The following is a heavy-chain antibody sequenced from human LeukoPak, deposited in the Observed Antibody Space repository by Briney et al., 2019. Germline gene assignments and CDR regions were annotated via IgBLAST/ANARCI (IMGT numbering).Heavy chain of an antibody. Sequence: SVKVSCKASGGTFGSYAISWVRQAPGQGLEWMGGIIPIFGTANYAQKFQGRVTITADESTSTAYMELSSLRSEDTAVYYCARDYSSSWYSGWFDPWGQGTLVTVSS. V-gene: IGHV1-69*01. CDR2: IIPIFGTA. CDR1: GGTFGSYA. D-gene: IGHD6-13*01. J-gene: IGHJ5*02. CDR3: ARDYSSSWYSGWFDP.